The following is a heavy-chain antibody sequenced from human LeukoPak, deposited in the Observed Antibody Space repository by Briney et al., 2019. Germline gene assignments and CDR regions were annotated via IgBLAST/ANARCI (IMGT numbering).Heavy chain of an antibody. CDR3: ARPSDSSGY. V-gene: IGHV4-39*01. CDR1: GGSISSSSYY. J-gene: IGHJ4*02. CDR2: IYYSGST. Sequence: PSETLSLTCIVSGGSISSSSYYWGWIRQPPGKGLEWIGSIYYSGSTYYNPSLKSRVTISVDTSKNQFSLKLSSVTAADTAVYYCARPSDSSGYWGQGTLVTVSS. D-gene: IGHD3-22*01.